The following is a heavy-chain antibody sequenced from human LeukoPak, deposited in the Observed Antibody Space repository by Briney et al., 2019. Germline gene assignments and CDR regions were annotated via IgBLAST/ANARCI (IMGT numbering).Heavy chain of an antibody. CDR1: GYTFTSYG. CDR3: ARDLIVVVPARPDY. D-gene: IGHD2-2*01. J-gene: IGHJ4*02. V-gene: IGHV1-18*01. Sequence: ASVKVSCKASGYTFTSYGISWVRQAPGQGLEWMGWISAYNGNTNYAQKLQGRVTMTTDTSTSTAYMELRSLRSDDTAVYYCARDLIVVVPARPDYWGQGTLVTVSS. CDR2: ISAYNGNT.